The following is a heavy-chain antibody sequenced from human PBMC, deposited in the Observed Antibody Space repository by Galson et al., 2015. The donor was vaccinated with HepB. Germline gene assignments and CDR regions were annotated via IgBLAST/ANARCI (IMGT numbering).Heavy chain of an antibody. J-gene: IGHJ2*01. CDR2: NSGSGFFT. D-gene: IGHD6-19*01. CDR3: ARPKDVGSGWSRVEWYFDL. V-gene: IGHV3-23*01. Sequence: SLRLPCAASGFNFRRYAMSWVRHAPGRGLEWDSGNSGSGFFTNYAASVTARVPISRDNSKNKMYLQMNSLGAEDTAVYYCARPKDVGSGWSRVEWYFDLWGRGTLVTVSS. CDR1: GFNFRRYA.